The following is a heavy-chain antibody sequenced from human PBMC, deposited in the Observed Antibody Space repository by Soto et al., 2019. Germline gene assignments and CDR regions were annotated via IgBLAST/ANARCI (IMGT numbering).Heavy chain of an antibody. CDR3: ARIGVSSGHESPDFDS. Sequence: GASAKVSCKASGYTFNFYGITWVRQAPGQGLEWMGWISGFNGNTNYAADLQGRVTMTTDTSTSTAYMELRGLRSDDTAVYYCARIGVSSGHESPDFDSWGQGTLVTVSS. J-gene: IGHJ4*02. V-gene: IGHV1-18*01. D-gene: IGHD3-16*01. CDR2: ISGFNGNT. CDR1: GYTFNFYG.